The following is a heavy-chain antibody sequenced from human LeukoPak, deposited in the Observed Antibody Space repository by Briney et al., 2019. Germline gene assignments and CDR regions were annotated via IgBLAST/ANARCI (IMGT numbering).Heavy chain of an antibody. V-gene: IGHV3-30*14. CDR2: ISYDGSNK. Sequence: GSLRLSCAASGFTFSSYAMHWVRQAPGKGLEWVAVISYDGSNKYYADSVKGRFTISRDNSKNTLFLQMHSLRAEDTAVYYCARGAIFVGGVGAQDYWGQGTLVTVSS. CDR3: ARGAIFVGGVGAQDY. D-gene: IGHD1-26*01. J-gene: IGHJ4*02. CDR1: GFTFSSYA.